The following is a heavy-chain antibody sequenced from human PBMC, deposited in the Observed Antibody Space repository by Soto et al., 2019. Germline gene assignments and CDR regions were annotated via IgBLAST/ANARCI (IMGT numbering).Heavy chain of an antibody. V-gene: IGHV3-49*04. J-gene: IGHJ3*02. Sequence: GVLRLSCTASGFTFGDYAMSWVRQAPGKGLGGVGFIRSKAYGGTTEYAASVKGRFTISRDDSKSIAYLQMNSLKTEDTAVYYCTRHLTPGIAVAGTFSCAFDIWGQGTMVTVSS. CDR3: TRHLTPGIAVAGTFSCAFDI. CDR1: GFTFGDYA. CDR2: IRSKAYGGTT. D-gene: IGHD6-19*01.